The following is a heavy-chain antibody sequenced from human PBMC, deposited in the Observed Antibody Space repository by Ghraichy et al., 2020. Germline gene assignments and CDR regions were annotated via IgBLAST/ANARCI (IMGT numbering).Heavy chain of an antibody. D-gene: IGHD1-26*01. CDR3: ARDTHERIVGARDAFDI. J-gene: IGHJ3*02. CDR2: IYYSGST. CDR1: SGSISSSSYY. V-gene: IGHV4-39*02. Sequence: SETLSLTCTVSSGSISSSSYYWGWIRQPPGKGLEWIGSIYYSGSTYYNPSLKSRVTISVDTSKNQFSLKLSSVTAADTAVYYCARDTHERIVGARDAFDIWGQGTMVTVSS.